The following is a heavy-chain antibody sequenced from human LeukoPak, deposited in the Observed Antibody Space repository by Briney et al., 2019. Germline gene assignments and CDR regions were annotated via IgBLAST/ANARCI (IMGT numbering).Heavy chain of an antibody. Sequence: PSETLSLTCTVSGGSIRSGDYYWSWIRQPPGKGLEWIGYIYYSGSTYYNPSLKSRVTISVDTSKNQFSLKLSSVTAADTAVYYCARVWPGTEVDYWGQGTLVTVSS. D-gene: IGHD3/OR15-3a*01. J-gene: IGHJ4*02. V-gene: IGHV4-30-4*08. CDR3: ARVWPGTEVDY. CDR2: IYYSGST. CDR1: GGSIRSGDYY.